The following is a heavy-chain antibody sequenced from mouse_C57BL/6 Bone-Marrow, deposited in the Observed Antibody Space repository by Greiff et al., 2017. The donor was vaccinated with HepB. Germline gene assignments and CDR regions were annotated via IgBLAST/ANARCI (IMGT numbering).Heavy chain of an antibody. J-gene: IGHJ2*01. D-gene: IGHD1-1*01. Sequence: VQLQQSGAELVRPGASVKLSCTASGFNIKDYYMHWVKQRPEQGLEWIGRIDPEDGDTEYAPKFQGKATMTADTSSNTAYLQLSSLTSEDTAFYYCTTGYGSSLYYFDYWGQGTTLTVSS. CDR2: IDPEDGDT. CDR3: TTGYGSSLYYFDY. V-gene: IGHV14-1*01. CDR1: GFNIKDYY.